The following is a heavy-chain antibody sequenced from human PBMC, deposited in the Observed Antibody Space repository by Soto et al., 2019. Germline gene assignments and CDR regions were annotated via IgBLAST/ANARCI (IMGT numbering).Heavy chain of an antibody. CDR3: ARDWGSIAAAGTSY. CDR1: GFTFSSYA. D-gene: IGHD6-13*01. Sequence: GGSLRLSCAASGFTFSSYAMSWVRQAPGKGLEWVSAISGSGGSTYYADSVKGRFTISRDNSKNTLYLQMNSLRAEDTAVYYCARDWGSIAAAGTSYWGQGTLVTVSS. CDR2: ISGSGGST. J-gene: IGHJ4*02. V-gene: IGHV3-23*01.